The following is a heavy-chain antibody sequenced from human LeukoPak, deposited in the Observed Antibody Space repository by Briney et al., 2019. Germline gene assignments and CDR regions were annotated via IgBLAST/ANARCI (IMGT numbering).Heavy chain of an antibody. CDR2: IYHSGST. J-gene: IGHJ6*03. CDR1: GGSISSSNW. V-gene: IGHV4-4*02. D-gene: IGHD3-16*01. Sequence: SESLSLTCAVSGGSISSSNWWSWVRQPPGKGLEWIGEIYHSGSTNYNPSLKSRVTISVDKSKNQFSLKLSSVTAADTAVYFCARERGGSKLSRLYGRDYYYMDVWGKGTTVTVSS. CDR3: ARERGGSKLSRLYGRDYYYMDV.